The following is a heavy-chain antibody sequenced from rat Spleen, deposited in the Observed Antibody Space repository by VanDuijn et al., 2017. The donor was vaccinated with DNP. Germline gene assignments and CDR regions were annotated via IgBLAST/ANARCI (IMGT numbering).Heavy chain of an antibody. Sequence: EVQLVQSGGGLVQPGRSLKLSCAASGFTFSDYGMAWVRQAPTKGLEWVASITKSGGSTYYRDSVKGRFTISRDNAKSTLYLQMDSLRSEDTATYYCARQLTGSSYWYFDFWGPGTMVTVSS. D-gene: IGHD5-1*01. CDR3: ARQLTGSSYWYFDF. V-gene: IGHV5S13*01. CDR1: GFTFSDYG. CDR2: ITKSGGST. J-gene: IGHJ1*01.